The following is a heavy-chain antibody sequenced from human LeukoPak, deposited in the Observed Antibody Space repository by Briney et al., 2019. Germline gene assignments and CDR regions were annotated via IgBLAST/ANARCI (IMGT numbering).Heavy chain of an antibody. V-gene: IGHV1-69*13. D-gene: IGHD5-18*01. CDR1: GDTFTGYY. CDR2: IIPIFGTA. CDR3: ATQDTAMDMDV. J-gene: IGHJ6*03. Sequence: SVKVSCKASGDTFTGYYMHWVRQAPGQGPECIGGIIPIFGTANYAQKFQGRVTITADESTSTAYMELSGLRSEDTAVYYCATQDTAMDMDVWGKGTTVTVSS.